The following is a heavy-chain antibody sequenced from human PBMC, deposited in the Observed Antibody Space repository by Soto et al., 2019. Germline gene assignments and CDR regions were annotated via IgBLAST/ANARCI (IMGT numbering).Heavy chain of an antibody. CDR3: ARESGDWPLNWFDP. CDR2: ITRDGKSK. Sequence: PGGSLRLSCAASGSNFSNHWMHWVRQRPAEGLVWVSRITRDGKSKDYAESVKGRFAISRDNAKNTLYLQMNGLTAEDTAVYYCARESGDWPLNWFDPWGQGTLVTVSS. J-gene: IGHJ5*02. D-gene: IGHD2-21*02. CDR1: GSNFSNHW. V-gene: IGHV3-74*01.